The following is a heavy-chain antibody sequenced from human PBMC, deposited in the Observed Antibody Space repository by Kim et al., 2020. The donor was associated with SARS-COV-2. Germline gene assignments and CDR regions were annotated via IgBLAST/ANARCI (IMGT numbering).Heavy chain of an antibody. V-gene: IGHV3-15*01. J-gene: IGHJ6*02. CDR2: IKSKTDGGTT. Sequence: GGSLRLSCAASGFTFSNAWMSWVRQAPGKGLEWVGRIKSKTDGGTTDYAAPVKGRFTISRDDSKNTLYLQMNSLKTEDTAVYYCTTSGSGKNYLYYYYYGMDVWGQGTTVTVSS. CDR1: GFTFSNAW. D-gene: IGHD3-10*01. CDR3: TTSGSGKNYLYYYYYGMDV.